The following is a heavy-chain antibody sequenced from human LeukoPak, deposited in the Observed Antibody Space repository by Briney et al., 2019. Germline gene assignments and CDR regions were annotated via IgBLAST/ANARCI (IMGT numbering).Heavy chain of an antibody. Sequence: GGSLRLSCAASGFTFSSYGMHWVRQAPGKGLEWVAVISYDGRNKYYADSVKGRFTISRDNSKNTLYLQMNSLRAEDTAVYYCAKDQAIFGVVIPLDYWGQGTLVTVSS. V-gene: IGHV3-30*18. D-gene: IGHD3-3*01. CDR3: AKDQAIFGVVIPLDY. J-gene: IGHJ4*02. CDR2: ISYDGRNK. CDR1: GFTFSSYG.